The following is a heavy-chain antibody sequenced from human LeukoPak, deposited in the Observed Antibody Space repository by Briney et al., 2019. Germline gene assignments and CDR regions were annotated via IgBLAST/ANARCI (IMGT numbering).Heavy chain of an antibody. Sequence: GSLRLSCAASGFTFSSYAMHWVRQAPGKGLEWVAVISYDGSNKYYADSVKGRFTISRDNSKNTLYLQMNSLRAEDTAVYYCAREDCSSTSCYWGYNWFDPWGQGTLVTVSS. CDR1: GFTFSSYA. J-gene: IGHJ5*02. V-gene: IGHV3-30*04. D-gene: IGHD2-2*01. CDR2: ISYDGSNK. CDR3: AREDCSSTSCYWGYNWFDP.